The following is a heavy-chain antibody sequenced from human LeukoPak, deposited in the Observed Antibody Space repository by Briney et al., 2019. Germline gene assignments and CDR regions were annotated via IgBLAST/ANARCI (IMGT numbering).Heavy chain of an antibody. CDR3: AREVYSSGSIDY. CDR2: ISYDGSNK. J-gene: IGHJ4*02. V-gene: IGHV3-30*03. CDR1: GFTFSSYG. Sequence: GGSLRLSCAASGFTFSSYGMHWVRQAPGRGLEWVAVISYDGSNKYYADSVKGRFTISRDNSKNTLYLQMNSLSAEDTAVFYCAREVYSSGSIDYWGQGTLVTVSS. D-gene: IGHD6-25*01.